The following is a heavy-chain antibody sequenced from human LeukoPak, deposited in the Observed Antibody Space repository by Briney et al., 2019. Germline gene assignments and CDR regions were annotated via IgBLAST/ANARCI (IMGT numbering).Heavy chain of an antibody. Sequence: PSETLSLTCTVSGGSISSYYWSWIRQPPGKGLEWIGYIYYSGSTNYNPSLKSRVTISVDTSKNQFSLKLSSVTAADTAVYYCAKDGRGDRGFDYWGQGTLVTVSS. J-gene: IGHJ4*02. CDR1: GGSISSYY. CDR3: AKDGRGDRGFDY. CDR2: IYYSGST. D-gene: IGHD2-15*01. V-gene: IGHV4-59*12.